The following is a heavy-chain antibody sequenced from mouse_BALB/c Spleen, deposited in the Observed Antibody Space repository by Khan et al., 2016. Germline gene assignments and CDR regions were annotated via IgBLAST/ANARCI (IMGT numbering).Heavy chain of an antibody. V-gene: IGHV3-2*02. Sequence: EVQLVESGPGLVKPSQSLSLTCTVTGYSITSDYAWNWIRQFPGNKLEWMGYISYSGSTSYNPSLKSRISITRDTSKNQFFLQLNSVTTEDTATYYWASGGYYDYWGQGTTLTVSS. CDR2: ISYSGST. CDR1: GYSITSDYA. J-gene: IGHJ2*01. D-gene: IGHD2-3*01. CDR3: ASGGYYDY.